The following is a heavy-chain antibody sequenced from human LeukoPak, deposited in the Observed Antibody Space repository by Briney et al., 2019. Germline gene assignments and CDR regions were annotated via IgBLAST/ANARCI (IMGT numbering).Heavy chain of an antibody. V-gene: IGHV3-15*01. CDR1: GFTFRNAW. D-gene: IGHD6-19*01. Sequence: GGSLRLSCAASGFTFRNAWMSWVRQAPGKGLEWVGRIKSKTDGGTTDYAAPVKGRFTISRDDSKNTLYLQMNSLKTEDTAVYYCTTGPLAVAGTWHIDYWGQGTLVTVSS. CDR2: IKSKTDGGTT. CDR3: TTGPLAVAGTWHIDY. J-gene: IGHJ4*02.